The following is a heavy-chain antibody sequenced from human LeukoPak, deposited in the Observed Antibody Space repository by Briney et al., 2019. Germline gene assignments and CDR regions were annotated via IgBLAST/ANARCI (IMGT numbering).Heavy chain of an antibody. J-gene: IGHJ4*02. Sequence: SETLSLTCTVSGGSISSYYWSWIRQPPGKGLEWIGYIYTSGSTNYNPPLKSRVTISVDTSKNQFSLKLSSVTAADTAVYYCARRSRGYSSSWYYPFFHYWGQGTLVTVSS. CDR3: ARRSRGYSSSWYYPFFHY. D-gene: IGHD6-13*01. CDR2: IYTSGST. V-gene: IGHV4-4*09. CDR1: GGSISSYY.